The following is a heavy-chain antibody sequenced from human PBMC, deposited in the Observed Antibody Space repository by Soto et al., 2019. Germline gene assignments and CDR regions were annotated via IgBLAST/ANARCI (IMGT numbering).Heavy chain of an antibody. V-gene: IGHV1-69*13. CDR3: ARDIGTGREGRGPQYFQH. J-gene: IGHJ1*01. Sequence: EASVKVSCKASVGTFSSYAISCVRQAPGQGLEWMGGIIPIFGTANYAQKFQGRVTITADESTSTAYMELSSLRSEDTAVYYCARDIGTGREGRGPQYFQHWGQGTLVTVSS. D-gene: IGHD1-26*01. CDR2: IIPIFGTA. CDR1: VGTFSSYA.